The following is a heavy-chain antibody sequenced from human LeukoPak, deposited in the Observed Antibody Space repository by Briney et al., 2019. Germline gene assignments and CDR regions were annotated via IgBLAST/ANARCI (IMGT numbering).Heavy chain of an antibody. J-gene: IGHJ4*02. CDR1: GFTFSSYA. D-gene: IGHD3-22*01. V-gene: IGHV3-30*04. Sequence: GGSLRLSCAASGFTFSSYAMHWVRQAPGKGLGWVAVISYDGSNKYYADSVKGRFTISRDNSKNTLYLQMNSLRAEDTAVYYCARDLHDSSGYSSYWGQGTLVTVSS. CDR2: ISYDGSNK. CDR3: ARDLHDSSGYSSY.